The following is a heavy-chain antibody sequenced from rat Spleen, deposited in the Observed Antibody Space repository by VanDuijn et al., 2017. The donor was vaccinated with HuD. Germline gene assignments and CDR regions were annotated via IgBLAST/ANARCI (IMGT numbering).Heavy chain of an antibody. CDR3: TTDTFYDGTYYPGGFDY. J-gene: IGHJ2*01. CDR1: GFTFSNYG. D-gene: IGHD1-12*02. CDR2: ISYDGSST. Sequence: EVQLVESGGGLVQPGRSLKLSCAASGFTFSNYGMAWVRQAPKKGLEWVATISYDGSSTYYRDSVKGRFTVSRNNAKSTLYLQLDSLRSEDTATYYCTTDTFYDGTYYPGGFDYWGQGVMVTVSS. V-gene: IGHV5-29*01.